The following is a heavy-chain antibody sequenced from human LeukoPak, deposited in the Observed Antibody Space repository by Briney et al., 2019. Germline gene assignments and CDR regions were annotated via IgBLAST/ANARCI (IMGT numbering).Heavy chain of an antibody. CDR2: ISSSSSYI. V-gene: IGHV3-21*04. D-gene: IGHD5-18*01. CDR1: GFTFSSYS. CDR3: AKEGYSYGLDY. J-gene: IGHJ4*02. Sequence: GGSLRLSCAASGFTFSSYSMNWVRQAPGKGLEWVSSISSSSSYIYYADSVKGRFTISRDNSKNTLYLQMNSLRAEDTAVYYCAKEGYSYGLDYWGQGTLVTVSS.